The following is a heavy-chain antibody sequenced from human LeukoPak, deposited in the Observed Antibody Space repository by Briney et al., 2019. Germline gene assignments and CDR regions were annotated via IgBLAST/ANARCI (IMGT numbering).Heavy chain of an antibody. J-gene: IGHJ4*02. CDR1: GFTFTNHA. Sequence: GGSLRLSCAASGFTFTNHAMSWVRQAPGKGLEWVSGMSGSGSSTYYADSVKGRFTISRDNSKNMLYLQMNSLRAEDTVLYYCAKDLEAYYYADIDYWGQGTLVTVSS. D-gene: IGHD3-10*01. CDR2: MSGSGSST. CDR3: AKDLEAYYYADIDY. V-gene: IGHV3-23*01.